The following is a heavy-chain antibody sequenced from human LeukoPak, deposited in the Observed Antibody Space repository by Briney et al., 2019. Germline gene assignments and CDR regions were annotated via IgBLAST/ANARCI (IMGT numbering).Heavy chain of an antibody. CDR3: ARDYGDYDY. J-gene: IGHJ4*02. V-gene: IGHV4-59*11. CDR1: GGSISSHY. D-gene: IGHD4-17*01. CDR2: VDYSGTT. Sequence: SETLSLTCTVSGGSISSHYWSWIRQPPGKRLEWIGYVDYSGTTNYNPFLKSRVTISVDTSKNQFSLKLSSVTAADTAVYYCARDYGDYDYWGQGTLVTVSS.